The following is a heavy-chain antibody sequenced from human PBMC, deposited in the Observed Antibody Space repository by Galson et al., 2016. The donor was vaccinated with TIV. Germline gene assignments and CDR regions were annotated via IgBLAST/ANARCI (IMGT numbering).Heavy chain of an antibody. CDR3: AKDSAYDSGFFDI. V-gene: IGHV3-23*01. J-gene: IGHJ2*01. CDR1: GFSFINYA. CDR2: ISGIADNT. D-gene: IGHD5-12*01. Sequence: SLRLSCAASGFSFINYAMTWVRQAPGKGLEWVSTISGIADNTFYADSVKGRFTISRDNSENTVHLQMSNLRGDDTAIYYCAKDSAYDSGFFDIWGRGTVVTVSS.